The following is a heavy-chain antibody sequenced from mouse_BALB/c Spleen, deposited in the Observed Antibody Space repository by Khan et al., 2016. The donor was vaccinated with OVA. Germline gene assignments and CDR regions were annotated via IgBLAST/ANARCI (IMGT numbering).Heavy chain of an antibody. CDR2: ISSAGTYT. V-gene: IGHV5-9-1*01. Sequence: EVELVESGGGLVKPGGSLKLSCAASGFTFSSFAMSWVRQTPEKRLEWVATISSAGTYTYYPDSVKGRFTISRDNAKNTLYLQMNSLRSEDTAMYHCANGNYGWFAYWGQGTLVTVSA. D-gene: IGHD2-1*01. CDR3: ANGNYGWFAY. J-gene: IGHJ3*01. CDR1: GFTFSSFA.